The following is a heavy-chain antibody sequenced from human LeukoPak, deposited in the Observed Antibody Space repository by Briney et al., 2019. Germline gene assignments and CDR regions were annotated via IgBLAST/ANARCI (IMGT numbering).Heavy chain of an antibody. Sequence: GGSLRLSCAASEFTFSSYWMTWVRQAPGKGLEWVANIKQDGSKKNYVDSVKGRFTISRDNAKNSLYLQMNSLRAEDTAVYYCATPLDYYDSSGYPQGGDWGQGTLVTVSS. CDR2: IKQDGSKK. CDR1: EFTFSSYW. V-gene: IGHV3-7*03. D-gene: IGHD3-22*01. J-gene: IGHJ4*02. CDR3: ATPLDYYDSSGYPQGGD.